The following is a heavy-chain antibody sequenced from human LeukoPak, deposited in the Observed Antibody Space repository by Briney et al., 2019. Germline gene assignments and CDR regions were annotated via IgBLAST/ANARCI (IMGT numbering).Heavy chain of an antibody. Sequence: GGSLRLSCAASGFTFSSYSMNWVRQAPGKGLAWVSSISSSSSYIYYADSVKGRFTISRDNAKNSLYLQMNSLRAEDTSVYYCARGDYVWGSYLQMFDYWGQGTLVTVSS. D-gene: IGHD3-16*02. CDR1: GFTFSSYS. V-gene: IGHV3-21*01. CDR2: ISSSSSYI. CDR3: ARGDYVWGSYLQMFDY. J-gene: IGHJ4*02.